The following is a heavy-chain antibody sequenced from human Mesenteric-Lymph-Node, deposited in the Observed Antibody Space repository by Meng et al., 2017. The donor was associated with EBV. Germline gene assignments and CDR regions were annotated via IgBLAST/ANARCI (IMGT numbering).Heavy chain of an antibody. D-gene: IGHD3-10*01. V-gene: IGHV1-18*01. Sequence: QVQLVQSGAEAKKPGASVKVSCKASGYRFNSYGISWVRQAPGQGLEWMGWISADNGNTIFAQKFQGRVTMTADSSTSTAYMEVTSLTSDDTAVYYCASGGSGINFDYWGQGTLVTVSS. CDR2: ISADNGNT. CDR3: ASGGSGINFDY. J-gene: IGHJ4*02. CDR1: GYRFNSYG.